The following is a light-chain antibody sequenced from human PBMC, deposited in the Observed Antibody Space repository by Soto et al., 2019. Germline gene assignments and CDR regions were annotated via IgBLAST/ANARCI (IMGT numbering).Light chain of an antibody. Sequence: IQMTQSASTLSASVGYRVTITCRASESINSWLAWYQQKKGKAPKVVIYDASNLESGVPSRFSGSGYGTEFNLTISSLQPDDFATYYCQQYHADPWTFGQGTKVDI. CDR2: DAS. CDR1: ESINSW. V-gene: IGKV1-5*01. CDR3: QQYHADPWT. J-gene: IGKJ1*01.